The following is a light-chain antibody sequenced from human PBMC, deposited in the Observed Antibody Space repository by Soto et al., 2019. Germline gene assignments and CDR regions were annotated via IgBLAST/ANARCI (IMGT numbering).Light chain of an antibody. Sequence: QSVLTQPRSVSGSPGQSVTISCTGTSSDVGGYDYVSWYQQHPGKAPKLMISDVTKRPSGVPDRFSGSKSGNTAPLTISGLQAEDEADYYCCSYAGYYTHYVFGTGTKVTVL. CDR1: SSDVGGYDY. CDR2: DVT. CDR3: CSYAGYYTHYV. J-gene: IGLJ1*01. V-gene: IGLV2-11*01.